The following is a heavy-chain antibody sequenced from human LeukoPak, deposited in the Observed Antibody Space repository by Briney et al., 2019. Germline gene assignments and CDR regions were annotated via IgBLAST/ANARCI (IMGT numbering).Heavy chain of an antibody. J-gene: IGHJ6*03. CDR2: ISSSSDFI. CDR1: EFTFSDYD. Sequence: GGSLRLSCAASEFTFSDYDLTWVRQAPRKGLEWVSSISSSSDFIYYADSVKGRFTISRDNAKNSLYLQMNSLRAEDTAVYYCWAVGPVSYMDVWGKGTTVTVSS. V-gene: IGHV3-21*01. D-gene: IGHD1-26*01. CDR3: WAVGPVSYMDV.